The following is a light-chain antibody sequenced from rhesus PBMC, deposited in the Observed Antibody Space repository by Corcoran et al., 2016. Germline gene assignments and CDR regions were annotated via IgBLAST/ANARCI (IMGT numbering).Light chain of an antibody. V-gene: IGKV3-35*01. J-gene: IGKJ2*01. CDR3: QQYNNWNS. CDR2: YAS. CDR1: QSVSSN. Sequence: EIVMTQSPATLSLSPGERATLSCRASQSVSSNLAWYQQKPGQAPRLPSYYASNRASGIPDRFSGSGSWIDFTLTISSLEPEDVGIYYCQQYNNWNSFGQGTKVEIK.